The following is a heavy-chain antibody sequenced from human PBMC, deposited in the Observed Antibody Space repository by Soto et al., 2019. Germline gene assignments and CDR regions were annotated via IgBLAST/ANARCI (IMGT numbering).Heavy chain of an antibody. V-gene: IGHV4-39*01. D-gene: IGHD5-12*01. Sequence: SETLSLTCTVSGDSVSSSSYYWGWIRQPPGRGLEWIVNVRYGGTTYYNLSLKSRVTIPVDTSKNQVSLKLTSVTATDTAVYYCARLKFGGGNSGYDFWGQGTLVTVSS. CDR3: ARLKFGGGNSGYDF. CDR2: VRYGGTT. CDR1: GDSVSSSSYY. J-gene: IGHJ4*02.